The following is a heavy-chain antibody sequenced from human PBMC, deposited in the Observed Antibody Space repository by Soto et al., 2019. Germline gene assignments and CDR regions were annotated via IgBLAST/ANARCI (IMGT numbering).Heavy chain of an antibody. J-gene: IGHJ6*02. D-gene: IGHD3-10*01. CDR1: GYSFANYW. V-gene: IGHV5-51*01. CDR2: IYPGDSDT. Sequence: RGESRKICCQGAGYSFANYWIAWVRQMPGKGLEWVGVIYPGDSDTRYSPSFRGQVTISADKSISHVYLQWSSLKASDTAMYYCARNRLRQYYYGMDVWGQGTTVTVSS. CDR3: ARNRLRQYYYGMDV.